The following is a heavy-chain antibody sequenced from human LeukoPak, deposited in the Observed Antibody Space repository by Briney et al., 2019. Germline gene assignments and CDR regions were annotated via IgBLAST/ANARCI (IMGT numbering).Heavy chain of an antibody. CDR2: IIPIFGTA. Sequence: GASVKVSCKASGGTFSSYAISWVRQAPGQGLEWMGGIIPIFGTANYAQKFQGRVTITADESTSTAYMELSSLRSEDTAVYYCARGRFWSGYYPTFDYWGQGTLVTVSS. V-gene: IGHV1-69*01. J-gene: IGHJ4*02. CDR3: ARGRFWSGYYPTFDY. D-gene: IGHD3-3*01. CDR1: GGTFSSYA.